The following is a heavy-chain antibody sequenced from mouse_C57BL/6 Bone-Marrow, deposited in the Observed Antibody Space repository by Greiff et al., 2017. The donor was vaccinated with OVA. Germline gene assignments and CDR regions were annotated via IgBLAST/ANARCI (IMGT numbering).Heavy chain of an antibody. CDR3: ARRTAQATSFYAMDY. Sequence: EVQLVESGPGLVKPSQTVFLTCTVTGISITTGNYRWSWIRQFQGNKLAWIGYIYYSGTFTYNPSLTSRTTITRDTPKNQFYLEMNSLTAEDTATYYCARRTAQATSFYAMDYWGQGTSVTVSS. CDR2: IYYSGTF. CDR1: GISITTGNYR. J-gene: IGHJ4*01. D-gene: IGHD3-2*02. V-gene: IGHV3-5*01.